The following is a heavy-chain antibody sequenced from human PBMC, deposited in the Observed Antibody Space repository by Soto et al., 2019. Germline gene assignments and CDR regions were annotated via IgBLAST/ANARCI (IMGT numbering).Heavy chain of an antibody. CDR1: GYTFTGYY. D-gene: IGHD3-10*01. CDR2: INPNSGGT. CDR3: AREVSAYYYGSGSYSWFDP. V-gene: IGHV1-2*04. Sequence: QVQLVQSGAEVKKPGASVKVSCKASGYTFTGYYMHWVRQAPGQGLEWMGWINPNSGGTNYAQKFQGWVTMTRDTSISTAYMELSRLRSDDTAVYYCAREVSAYYYGSGSYSWFDPWGQGTLVTVSS. J-gene: IGHJ5*02.